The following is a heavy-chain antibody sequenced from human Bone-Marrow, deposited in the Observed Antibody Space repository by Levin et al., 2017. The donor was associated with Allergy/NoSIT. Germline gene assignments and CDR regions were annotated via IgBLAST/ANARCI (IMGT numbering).Heavy chain of an antibody. Sequence: GGSLRLSCAVSGFTVGNNYMHWVRQAPGKGLEWVCLIYSRGSTAYADSVKGRFTISKDSSQNMVYLQMSRRGVEDTAFYYCAARNVQWPQWGRGALVTVSS. V-gene: IGHV3-53*01. CDR2: IYSRGST. CDR1: GFTVGNNY. D-gene: IGHD6-19*01. CDR3: AARNVQWPQ. J-gene: IGHJ4*02.